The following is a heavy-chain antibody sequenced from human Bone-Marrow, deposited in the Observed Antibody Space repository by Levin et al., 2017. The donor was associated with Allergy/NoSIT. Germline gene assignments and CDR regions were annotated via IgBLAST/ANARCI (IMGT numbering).Heavy chain of an antibody. V-gene: IGHV3-43*01. CDR3: AKDLSPRIAVTGNIEY. CDR2: ISWDASTT. D-gene: IGHD6-19*01. J-gene: IGHJ4*02. CDR1: GFTFNDYT. Sequence: GGSLRLSCAASGFTFNDYTMHWVRQAPQRGLEWVSLISWDASTTYYADSVRVRFTISRDNSKNALYLQMNSLTTEDTALYYCAKDLSPRIAVTGNIEYWGQGTLVTVSS.